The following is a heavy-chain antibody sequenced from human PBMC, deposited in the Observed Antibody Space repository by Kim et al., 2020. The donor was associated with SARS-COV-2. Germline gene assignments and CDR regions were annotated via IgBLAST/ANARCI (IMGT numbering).Heavy chain of an antibody. CDR3: ALLRELGGAMVRGVINNDY. V-gene: IGHV4-4*02. J-gene: IGHJ4*02. CDR1: GGSISSSNW. CDR2: IYHSGST. D-gene: IGHD3-10*01. Sequence: SETLSLTCAVSGGSISSSNWWSWVRQPPGKGLEWIGEIYHSGSTNYNPSLKSRVTISVDKSKNQFSLKLSSVTAADTAVYYCALLRELGGAMVRGVINNDYWGQGTLVTVSS.